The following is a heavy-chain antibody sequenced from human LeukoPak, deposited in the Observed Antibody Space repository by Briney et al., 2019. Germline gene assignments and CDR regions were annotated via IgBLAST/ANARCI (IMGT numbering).Heavy chain of an antibody. CDR1: GLTFSTSG. Sequence: TTGGYLRLSCTTSGLTFSTSGFNWVRQAPGKGLEWVASIGPTGLDRYHADSIKGRFTISRDNANNFLYLQMDSLRAEDTAVYYCATETNGRHYDYWGQGTLLTVSS. V-gene: IGHV3-21*06. CDR3: ATETNGRHYDY. CDR2: IGPTGLDR. D-gene: IGHD1-14*01. J-gene: IGHJ4*02.